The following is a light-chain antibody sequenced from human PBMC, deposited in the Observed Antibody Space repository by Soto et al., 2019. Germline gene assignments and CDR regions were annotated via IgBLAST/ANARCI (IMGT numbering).Light chain of an antibody. CDR1: QTVNGNY. CDR2: GTS. CDR3: QQYGGVPYT. Sequence: ETVLTQSPGTLSLSPGERATLSCRASQTVNGNYLGWYQQKPGQAPRLLIYGTSSRATGIPDRFSGSGSGTDFTLTISRLEPEDFAVYYCQQYGGVPYTFGQGTKVDIK. J-gene: IGKJ2*01. V-gene: IGKV3-20*01.